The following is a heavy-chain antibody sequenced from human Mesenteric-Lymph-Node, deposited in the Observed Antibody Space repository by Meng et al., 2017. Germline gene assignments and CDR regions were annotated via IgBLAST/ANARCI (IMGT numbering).Heavy chain of an antibody. CDR1: GGSISSSHW. V-gene: IGHV4-4*02. CDR3: ARTFSSGWSLFQH. CDR2: IYHSGSS. D-gene: IGHD6-19*01. Sequence: QVRLQGSGPGLVKPSQTLSLTCTVSGGSISSSHWWSWVRQPPGKGLEWIGEIYHSGSSNYNPSLKSRVTISADKSKNHFSLKLSSVTAADTAVYYCARTFSSGWSLFQHWGQGTLVTVSS. J-gene: IGHJ1*01.